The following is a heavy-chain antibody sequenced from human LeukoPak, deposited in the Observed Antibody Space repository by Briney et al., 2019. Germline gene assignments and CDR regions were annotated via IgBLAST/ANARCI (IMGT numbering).Heavy chain of an antibody. CDR2: IYSGGTT. J-gene: IGHJ4*02. D-gene: IGHD2-2*01. V-gene: IGHV3-66*01. CDR1: GFTVSSKY. Sequence: GGSLRLSCTASGFTVSSKYMSWVRQAPGKGLKWVSVIYSGGTTYYADSVKSRFTISRDNSKNTLYLQMNSLRAEDTAVYYCGYCSTTSCYADFDYWGQGTLVTVSS. CDR3: GYCSTTSCYADFDY.